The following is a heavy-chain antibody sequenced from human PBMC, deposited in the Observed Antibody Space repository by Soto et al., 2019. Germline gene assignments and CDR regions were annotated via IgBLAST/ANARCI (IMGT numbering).Heavy chain of an antibody. CDR2: IIPIFGTA. D-gene: IGHD3-10*01. CDR1: GGTFSSYA. V-gene: IGHV1-69*01. J-gene: IGHJ5*02. Sequence: QVQLVQSGAEVKKPGSSVKVSCKASGGTFSSYAISWVRQAPGQGLEWMGGIIPIFGTANYAQKFQGRVTITAAESTSTAYMELSSLRSEDTAVYYCARAGGSGSYYPDRWFDPWGQGTLVTVSS. CDR3: ARAGGSGSYYPDRWFDP.